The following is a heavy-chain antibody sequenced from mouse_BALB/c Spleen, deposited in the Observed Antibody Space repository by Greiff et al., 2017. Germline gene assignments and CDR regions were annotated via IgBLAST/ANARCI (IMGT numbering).Heavy chain of an antibody. CDR2: INSNGGST. CDR1: GFTFSSYG. Sequence: EVQGVESGGGLVQPGGSLKLSCAASGFTFSSYGMSWVRQTPDKRLELVATINSNGGSTYYPDSVKGRFTISRDNAKNTLYLQMSSLKSEDTAMYYCARDRRNSYYFDYWGQGTTLTVSS. D-gene: IGHD2-1*01. CDR3: ARDRRNSYYFDY. V-gene: IGHV5-6-3*01. J-gene: IGHJ2*01.